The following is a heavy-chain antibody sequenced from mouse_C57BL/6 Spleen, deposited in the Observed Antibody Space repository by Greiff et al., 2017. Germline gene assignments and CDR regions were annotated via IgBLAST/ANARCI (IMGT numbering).Heavy chain of an antibody. Sequence: QVQLQQPGAELVKPGASVKMSCKASGYTFTSYWITWVKQRPGQGLEWIGDIYPGSGSTNYNEKFKSKATLTVDTSSSTAYMQRSSLTSEDSAVYYCARKYYDGYYENAMDYWGQGTSVTVSS. V-gene: IGHV1-55*01. CDR3: ARKYYDGYYENAMDY. J-gene: IGHJ4*01. CDR1: GYTFTSYW. D-gene: IGHD2-3*01. CDR2: IYPGSGST.